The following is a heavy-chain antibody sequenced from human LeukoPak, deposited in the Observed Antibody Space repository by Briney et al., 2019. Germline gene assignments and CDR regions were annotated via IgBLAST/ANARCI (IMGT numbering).Heavy chain of an antibody. V-gene: IGHV1-69*06. Sequence: SVKVSCKASGGTFSSYAISWVRQAPGQGLEWMGGIIPIFGTANYAQKFQGRVTITADKSTSTAYMELSSLRSEDTAVYYCARPTTVTGDFDYWGQGTLVTVSS. CDR1: GGTFSSYA. CDR2: IIPIFGTA. D-gene: IGHD4-11*01. CDR3: ARPTTVTGDFDY. J-gene: IGHJ4*02.